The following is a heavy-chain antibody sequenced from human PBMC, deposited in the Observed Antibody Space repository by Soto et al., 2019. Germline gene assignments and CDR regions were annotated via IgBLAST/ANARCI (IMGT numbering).Heavy chain of an antibody. CDR3: AHTNYDILTGYYPRIYFHH. CDR2: IYWDDNK. V-gene: IGHV2-5*02. D-gene: IGHD3-9*01. Sequence: QITLKESGPTLVKPTQTLTLTCTFSGFSLSTSGVGVGWIRQPPEKALEWLALIYWDDNKCYSPSLKSRLTITQNPAKSQLILTMTHMEPVDTGTYYCAHTNYDILTGYYPRIYFHHWGQGTLVTVSS. CDR1: GFSLSTSGVG. J-gene: IGHJ1*01.